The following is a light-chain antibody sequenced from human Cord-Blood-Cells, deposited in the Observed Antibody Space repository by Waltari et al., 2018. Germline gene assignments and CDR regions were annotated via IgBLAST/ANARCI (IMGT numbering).Light chain of an antibody. V-gene: IGKV2-28*01. Sequence: DIVMTQSPLSLPVTPGEPASIPCRSSQSLLHSNGYTYLDWYLQKPGQSPQLLIYLGANRASGVPDRFSGSGSGTEFTLKISRVEAEDVGVYYCMQALQTPLTFGGGTKVEIK. J-gene: IGKJ4*01. CDR1: QSLLHSNGYTY. CDR3: MQALQTPLT. CDR2: LGA.